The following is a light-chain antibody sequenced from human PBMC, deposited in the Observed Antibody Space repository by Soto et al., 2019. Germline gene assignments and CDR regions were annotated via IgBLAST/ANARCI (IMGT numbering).Light chain of an antibody. CDR1: HSVSTN. CDR3: QQYNNWPPWT. J-gene: IGKJ1*01. Sequence: EIVMTQSPATLSVSPGERATLSCRASHSVSTNLAWYQHKPGQAPRLLIYGASTRATGIPARFSGSGSGTEFTLTISSLQSEDLAVYYCQQYNNWPPWTFGQGTKVEIK. V-gene: IGKV3-15*01. CDR2: GAS.